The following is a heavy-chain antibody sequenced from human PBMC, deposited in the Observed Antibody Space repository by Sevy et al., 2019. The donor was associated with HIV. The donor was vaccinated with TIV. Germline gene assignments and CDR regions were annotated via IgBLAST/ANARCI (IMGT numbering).Heavy chain of an antibody. CDR1: GDSISGYY. J-gene: IGHJ6*02. CDR3: ARGGPDYYYGMDV. Sequence: SETLSLTCNVSGDSISGYYWSWIRQPPGKGLEWIGYIYYTRSTNYNPSLKSRVTISKDTSKNQVSLKLSSVIVADTAVYYCARGGPDYYYGMDVWGQGTTVTVSS. V-gene: IGHV4-59*01. D-gene: IGHD3-10*01. CDR2: IYYTRST.